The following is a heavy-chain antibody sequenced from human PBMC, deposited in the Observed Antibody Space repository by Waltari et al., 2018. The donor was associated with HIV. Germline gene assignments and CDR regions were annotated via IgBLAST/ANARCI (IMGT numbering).Heavy chain of an antibody. D-gene: IGHD6-6*01. J-gene: IGHJ6*04. V-gene: IGHV2-5*02. Sequence: QITLKESGPTVLKPTQTLTLTCTFSGFSLDTPGVGVGWIRQPPGKALEWLALVYWDDDKHYRTSLKNRLTITKGTSIRNQVVLTLTNMDLVDTGTYYCVHSSYRKSKYMDVWGKGTTVFVSS. CDR2: VYWDDDK. CDR3: VHSSYRKSKYMDV. CDR1: GFSLDTPGVG.